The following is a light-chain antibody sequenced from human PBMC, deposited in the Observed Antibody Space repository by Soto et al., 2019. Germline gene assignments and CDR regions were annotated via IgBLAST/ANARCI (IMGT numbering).Light chain of an antibody. Sequence: QAVVTQEPSLTVSPGGTVTLTCGSSTGAVTSGHYPYWFQQKPGQAPRTLIYDTSNKYSWTPARFSGSLLGGKAALTLSGAQPEDEAEYYCLLSYSGAREVFGGGTKLTVL. CDR1: TGAVTSGHY. CDR2: DTS. V-gene: IGLV7-46*01. J-gene: IGLJ2*01. CDR3: LLSYSGAREV.